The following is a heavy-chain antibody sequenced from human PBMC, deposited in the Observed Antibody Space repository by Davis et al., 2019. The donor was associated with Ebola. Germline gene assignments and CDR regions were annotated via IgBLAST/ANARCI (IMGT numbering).Heavy chain of an antibody. V-gene: IGHV4-59*01. CDR2: IYYSGST. CDR3: ARVVGIAARRYYYYGMDV. J-gene: IGHJ6*02. Sequence: PSETLSLTCTVSGGAISSYYWSWNRQPPGKGLEWIGYIYYSGSTNYNPSLKSRVTISVDTSKNQFSLKLSSVTAADTAVYYCARVVGIAARRYYYYGMDVLGQGTTVTVSS. CDR1: GGAISSYY. D-gene: IGHD6-6*01.